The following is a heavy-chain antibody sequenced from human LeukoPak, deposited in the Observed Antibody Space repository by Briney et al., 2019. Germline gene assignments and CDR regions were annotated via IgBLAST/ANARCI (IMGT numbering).Heavy chain of an antibody. CDR3: ARGASYSSGWYQDPLDY. D-gene: IGHD6-19*01. CDR2: IYYSGST. J-gene: IGHJ4*02. Sequence: PSETLSLTCTVSGGSISSSSYYWGWIRQPPGKGLEWIGSIYYSGSTYYNPSLKSRVTISVDTPKNQFSLKLSSVTAADTAVYYCARGASYSSGWYQDPLDYWGQGTLVTVSS. V-gene: IGHV4-39*01. CDR1: GGSISSSSYY.